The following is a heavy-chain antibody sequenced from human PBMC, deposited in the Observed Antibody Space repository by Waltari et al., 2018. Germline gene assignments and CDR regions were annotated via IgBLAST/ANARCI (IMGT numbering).Heavy chain of an antibody. CDR2: INPNTGNT. Sequence: QVYLVQSGAEVKKPGASVKVSCKASGYPFIGYHMHWVRQAPGQGLEWMGWINPNTGNTKYGQKFQGRVTLTRDTPNTTAYMELSGLTADDTAVYYCARDRWAAERPYKWLDPWGQGTQVTVSS. CDR1: GYPFIGYH. CDR3: ARDRWAAERPYKWLDP. J-gene: IGHJ5*02. V-gene: IGHV1-2*02. D-gene: IGHD6-13*01.